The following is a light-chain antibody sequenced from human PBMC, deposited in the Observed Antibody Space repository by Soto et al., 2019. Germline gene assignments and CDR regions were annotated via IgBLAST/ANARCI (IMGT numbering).Light chain of an antibody. CDR2: DGS. CDR1: QSINTW. Sequence: DIQMTQYPSTLSSSVGDRIIITCRASQSINTWLAWYQQKPGEDPKLLIYDGSTLERGVPSRFSGSGSGTEFTLTISRLQPDDVATVYYQQYKTYSRTFGQGTKVEVK. V-gene: IGKV1-5*03. CDR3: QQYKTYSRT. J-gene: IGKJ1*01.